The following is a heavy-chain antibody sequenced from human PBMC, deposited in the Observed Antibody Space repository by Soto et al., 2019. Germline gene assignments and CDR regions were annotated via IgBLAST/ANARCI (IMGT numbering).Heavy chain of an antibody. CDR1: GGSFSGYY. Sequence: SETLSLTCAVYGGSFSGYYWSWIRQPPGKGLEWIGEINHSGSTNYNPSLKSRVTISVDTSKNQFSLKLSSVTAADTAVYYCARGPPPHGNIVGATVGMDVWGQGTTVTVSS. CDR2: INHSGST. D-gene: IGHD1-26*01. CDR3: ARGPPPHGNIVGATVGMDV. J-gene: IGHJ6*02. V-gene: IGHV4-34*01.